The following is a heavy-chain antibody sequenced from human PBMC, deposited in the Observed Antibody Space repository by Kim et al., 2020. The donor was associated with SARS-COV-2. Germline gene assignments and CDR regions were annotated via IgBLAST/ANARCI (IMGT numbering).Heavy chain of an antibody. CDR1: GFPVSVWY. V-gene: IGHV3-53*01. CDR3: AKDLHNWGSDF. CDR2: ISADGGT. Sequence: GGSLRLSCDVSGFPVSVWYMSWVRQAPGKGLECVSVISADGGTDYADSVKGRFTISRDNSKNILFLQMDSLRVDDTAVYYCAKDLHNWGSDFWGQGSLVTVTS. J-gene: IGHJ4*02. D-gene: IGHD7-27*01.